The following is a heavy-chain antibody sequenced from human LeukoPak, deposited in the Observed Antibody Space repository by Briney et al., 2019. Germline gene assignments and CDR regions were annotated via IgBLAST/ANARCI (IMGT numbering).Heavy chain of an antibody. Sequence: SETLSLTCAVYGGSFSDYYWSWIRQPPGKGLEWIGEINHSGSTNYNPSLKSRVTISVDTSKNQFSLKLSSVTAADTAVYYCARLHGDYVGYYMDVWGKGTTVTISS. D-gene: IGHD4-17*01. V-gene: IGHV4-34*01. J-gene: IGHJ6*03. CDR3: ARLHGDYVGYYMDV. CDR2: INHSGST. CDR1: GGSFSDYY.